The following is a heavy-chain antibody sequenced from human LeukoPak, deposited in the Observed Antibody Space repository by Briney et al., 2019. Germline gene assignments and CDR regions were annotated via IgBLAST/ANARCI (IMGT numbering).Heavy chain of an antibody. Sequence: GGSLRLSCAASGFTFSSYSMNWVRQAPGKGLEWVSSISSSSSYIYYADSVKGRFTISRDNAKNSLYLQMNSLRAEDTAVYYCARDCSSTSRRAAIRGYYYYYMDVWGKGTTVTVSS. CDR1: GFTFSSYS. J-gene: IGHJ6*03. V-gene: IGHV3-21*01. CDR2: ISSSSSYI. D-gene: IGHD2-2*01. CDR3: ARDCSSTSRRAAIRGYYYYYMDV.